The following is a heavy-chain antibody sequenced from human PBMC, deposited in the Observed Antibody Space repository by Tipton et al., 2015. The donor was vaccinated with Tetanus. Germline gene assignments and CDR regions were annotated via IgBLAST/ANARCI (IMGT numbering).Heavy chain of an antibody. D-gene: IGHD6-19*01. CDR1: GFTFSSYA. V-gene: IGHV4-34*01. CDR3: ARGGWYDY. J-gene: IGHJ4*02. Sequence: LRLSCAASGFTFSSYAMSWVRQAPGKGLEWIGEINHSGSTNYNPSLKSRVTISVDTSKNQFSLKLSSVTAADTAVYYCARGGWYDYWGQGTLVTVSS. CDR2: INHSGST.